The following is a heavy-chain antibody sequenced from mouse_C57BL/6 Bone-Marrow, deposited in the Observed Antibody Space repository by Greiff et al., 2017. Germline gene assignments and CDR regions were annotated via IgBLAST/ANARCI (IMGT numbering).Heavy chain of an antibody. CDR3: ARGISGSYYAMNY. J-gene: IGHJ4*01. CDR2: IWSGGST. V-gene: IGHV2-2*01. CDR1: GFSLTSYG. Sequence: QVQRKESGPGLVQPSQSLSITCTVSGFSLTSYGVHWVRQSPGKGLEWLGVIWSGGSTDYNAAFISRLSISTDNSSNQVFFNMNSQQADETAIYYCARGISGSYYAMNYWRQGTSVTVSS.